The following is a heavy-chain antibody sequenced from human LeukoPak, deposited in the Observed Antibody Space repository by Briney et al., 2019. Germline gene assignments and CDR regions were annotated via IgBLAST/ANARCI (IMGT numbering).Heavy chain of an antibody. CDR3: ARNPDYSNYAVDY. D-gene: IGHD4-11*01. CDR2: IIPILGIA. J-gene: IGHJ4*02. CDR1: GGTFSSYA. V-gene: IGHV1-69*04. Sequence: SVKVSCKASGGTFSSYAISWVRQAPGQGLEWMGRIIPILGIANYAQKFQGRATITADKSTSTAYMELSSLRSEDTAVYYCARNPDYSNYAVDYWGQGTLVTVSS.